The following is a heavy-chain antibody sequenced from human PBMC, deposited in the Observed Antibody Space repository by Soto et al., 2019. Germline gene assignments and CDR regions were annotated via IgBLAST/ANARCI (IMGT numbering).Heavy chain of an antibody. CDR3: ASGREVNLVRG. CDR2: MNPSSGHA. CDR1: GYTFSSYD. J-gene: IGHJ4*02. D-gene: IGHD3-10*01. V-gene: IGHV1-8*01. Sequence: QVQLVQSGAEVKKPGASVKVSCKASGYTFSSYDINWVRQATGQGLEWMGWMNPSSGHAGYAQKFQGRVTMTRDTAISTTYMALSSLKSEDTAVYFCASGREVNLVRGWGQVTRVTV.